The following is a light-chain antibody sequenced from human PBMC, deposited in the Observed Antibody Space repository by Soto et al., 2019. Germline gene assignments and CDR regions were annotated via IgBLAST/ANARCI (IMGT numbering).Light chain of an antibody. J-gene: IGLJ3*02. CDR3: QSYDSRLSAAV. V-gene: IGLV1-40*01. CDR1: TSNIGAGYD. Sequence: QSVLTQPPSVSGAPGQKVIISCTGSTSNIGAGYDVHGYQQRPGTAPKLLIYSNSNRPAGVPDRLSGSKSVTSASLAITGLQVEDEADYYCQSYDSRLSAAVFGGGTQLTVL. CDR2: SNS.